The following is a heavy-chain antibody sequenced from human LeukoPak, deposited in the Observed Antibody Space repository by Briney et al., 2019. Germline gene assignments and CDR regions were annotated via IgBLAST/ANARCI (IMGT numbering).Heavy chain of an antibody. D-gene: IGHD1-26*01. CDR1: GFTFSSYE. V-gene: IGHV3-48*03. CDR2: ISSSGSTI. CDR3: VREWDRNTPDY. Sequence: GGSLRLSCEASGFTFSSYEMNWVRQAPGKGLEWVSYISSSGSTIYYADSVKGRFTISRDNAKNSLYLQMNSLRAEDTAVYYCVREWDRNTPDYWGQGTLVTVSS. J-gene: IGHJ4*02.